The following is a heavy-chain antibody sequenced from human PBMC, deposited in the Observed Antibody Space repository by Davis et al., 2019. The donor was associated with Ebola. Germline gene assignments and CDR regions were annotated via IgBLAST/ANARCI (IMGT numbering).Heavy chain of an antibody. D-gene: IGHD3-22*01. V-gene: IGHV3-15*01. J-gene: IGHJ6*04. CDR1: GFTFSNAW. CDR3: TTAPYYYDSSGYYYVEYYYGMDV. Sequence: GGSLRLSCAASGFTFSNAWMSWVRQAPGKGLEWVGRIKSKTDGGTTDYAAPVKGRFTISRDDSKNTLYLQMNSLKTEDTAVYYCTTAPYYYDSSGYYYVEYYYGMDVWGKGTTVTVSS. CDR2: IKSKTDGGTT.